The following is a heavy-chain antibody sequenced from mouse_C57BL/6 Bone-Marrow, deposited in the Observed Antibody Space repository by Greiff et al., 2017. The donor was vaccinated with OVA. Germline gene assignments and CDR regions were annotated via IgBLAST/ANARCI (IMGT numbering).Heavy chain of an antibody. D-gene: IGHD2-3*01. J-gene: IGHJ4*01. V-gene: IGHV1-26*01. CDR1: GYTFTDYY. CDR2: INPNNGGT. Sequence: VQLQQSGPELVKPGASVKISCKASGYTFTDYYMNWVKQSHGKSLEWIGDINPNNGGTSYNQKFTGKATLTVDKSSSTAYMELRSLTSEDSAVYYGARAGIYDGDYIYYAMDYWGQGTSVTVSS. CDR3: ARAGIYDGDYIYYAMDY.